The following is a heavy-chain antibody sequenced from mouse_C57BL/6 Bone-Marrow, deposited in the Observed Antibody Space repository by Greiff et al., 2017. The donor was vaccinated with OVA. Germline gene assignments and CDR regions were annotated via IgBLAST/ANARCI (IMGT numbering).Heavy chain of an antibody. D-gene: IGHD1-1*01. Sequence: VKLLESGPGLVAPSQSLSITCTVSGFSLTSYGVDWVRQSPGQGLEWLGVIWGVGSTNYNSALKSRLSISKDNSKSQVFLKMNSLQTGGTAMYYCASESRVGAMDYWGQGTSVTVSS. CDR3: ASESRVGAMDY. J-gene: IGHJ4*01. CDR1: GFSLTSYG. V-gene: IGHV2-6*01. CDR2: IWGVGST.